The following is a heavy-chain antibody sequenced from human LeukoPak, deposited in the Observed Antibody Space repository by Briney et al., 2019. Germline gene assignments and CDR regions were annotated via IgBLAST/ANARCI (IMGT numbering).Heavy chain of an antibody. D-gene: IGHD5-18*01. CDR1: GFTFSSYE. CDR2: ISSSGSTI. CDR3: ARDDAGYSYDPRGWFDP. V-gene: IGHV3-48*03. J-gene: IGHJ5*02. Sequence: PGGSLRLSCAASGFTFSSYEMNWVRQAPGKGLEWVSYISSSGSTIYYADSVKGRFTISRDNAKNTLYLQMNSLRAEDTAVCYCARDDAGYSYDPRGWFDPWGQGTLVTVSS.